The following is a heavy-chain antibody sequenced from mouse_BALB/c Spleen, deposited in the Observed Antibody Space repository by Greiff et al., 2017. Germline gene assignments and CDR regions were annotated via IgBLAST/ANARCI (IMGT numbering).Heavy chain of an antibody. Sequence: EVQLQQSGPELVKPGASVKMSCKASGYTFTSYVMHWVKQKPGQGLEWIGYINPYNDGTKYNEKFKGKATLTSDKSSSTAYMELSSLTSEDSAVYYCARGGTNWDPYYFDYWGQGTTLTVSS. CDR2: INPYNDGT. J-gene: IGHJ2*01. V-gene: IGHV1-14*01. CDR3: ARGGTNWDPYYFDY. D-gene: IGHD4-1*01. CDR1: GYTFTSYV.